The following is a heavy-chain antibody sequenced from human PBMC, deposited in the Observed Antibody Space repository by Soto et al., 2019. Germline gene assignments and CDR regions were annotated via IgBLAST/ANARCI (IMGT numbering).Heavy chain of an antibody. V-gene: IGHV3-30*18. CDR1: GFTFSSYG. CDR3: AKNGGGDWEDAFDI. D-gene: IGHD2-21*02. J-gene: IGHJ3*02. Sequence: QVQLVESGGGVVQPGRSLRLSCAASGFTFSSYGMHWVRQAPGKGLEWVAVISYDGSNKYYADSVKGRFTISRDNSKNTLYLQMNSLRAEDTAVYYSAKNGGGDWEDAFDIWGQGTMVTVSS. CDR2: ISYDGSNK.